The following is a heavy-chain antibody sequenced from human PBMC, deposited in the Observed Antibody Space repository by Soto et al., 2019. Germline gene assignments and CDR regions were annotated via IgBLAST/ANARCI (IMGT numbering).Heavy chain of an antibody. CDR1: GVFFSNYH. J-gene: IGHJ6*02. D-gene: IGHD6-6*01. V-gene: IGHV3-23*01. CDR3: VKYGGAAARPTFYYGLDV. Sequence: EVHLLESGGALVQPGGSLRLSCAASGVFFSNYHMSWVRQSPGKGLQWVAAISGGGDSTYYADSVKGRFTISRDNAENTLWLQMNSLRAGDTAVYDCVKYGGAAARPTFYYGLDVWGQGTTVTVSS. CDR2: ISGGGDST.